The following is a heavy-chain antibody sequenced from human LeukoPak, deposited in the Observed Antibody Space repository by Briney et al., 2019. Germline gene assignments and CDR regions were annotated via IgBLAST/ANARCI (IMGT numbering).Heavy chain of an antibody. CDR2: FDPEDGET. CDR1: GYTLTELS. J-gene: IGHJ6*02. Sequence: ASVKVSCKVSGYTLTELSMHWVRQAPGKGLEWMGGFDPEDGETIYAQKFQGRVTMTEDTSTDTAYMELSSLRSDDTAVYYCARTVYSSGWYAPYYYGMDVWGQGTTVTVSS. D-gene: IGHD6-19*01. CDR3: ARTVYSSGWYAPYYYGMDV. V-gene: IGHV1-24*01.